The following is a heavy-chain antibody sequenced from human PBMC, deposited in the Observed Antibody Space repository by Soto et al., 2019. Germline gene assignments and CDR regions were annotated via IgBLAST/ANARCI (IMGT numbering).Heavy chain of an antibody. J-gene: IGHJ4*02. V-gene: IGHV4-34*01. CDR1: GGSFSGYY. D-gene: IGHD2-15*01. CDR3: ARGPNAGDCSGGSCYSPFRT. Sequence: SETLSLTCAVYGGSFSGYYWSWIRQPPGKGLEWIGEINHSGSTNYNPSLKSRVTISVDTPKNQFSLKLSSVTAADTAVYYCARGPNAGDCSGGSCYSPFRTWGQGTLVTVSS. CDR2: INHSGST.